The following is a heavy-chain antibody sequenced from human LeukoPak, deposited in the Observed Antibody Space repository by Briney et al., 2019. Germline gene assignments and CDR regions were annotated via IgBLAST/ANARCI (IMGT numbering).Heavy chain of an antibody. CDR2: ISGSGGST. J-gene: IGHJ5*02. CDR1: GFTFSSYA. D-gene: IGHD3-10*01. CDR3: AKEQMYYYGSGSHNWFDP. V-gene: IGHV3-23*01. Sequence: GSLRLSCAASGFTFSSYAMSWVRQAPGKGLEWVSAISGSGGSTYYADSVQGRFTISRDNSKNTLYLQMNSLRAEDTAVYYCAKEQMYYYGSGSHNWFDPWGQGTLVTVSS.